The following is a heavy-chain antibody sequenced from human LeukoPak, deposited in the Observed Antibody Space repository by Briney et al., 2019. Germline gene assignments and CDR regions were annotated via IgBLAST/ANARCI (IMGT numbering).Heavy chain of an antibody. J-gene: IGHJ4*02. CDR2: ISGSGGST. CDR3: ASRPPSEAYFAVFDY. Sequence: GGSLRLSCAASGFTFSSYGMHWVRQAPGKGLEWVSAISGSGGSTYYADSVKGRLTISRDNSKNTLYLQMNNLRAEDTAVYYCASRPPSEAYFAVFDYWGQGTLVTVSS. CDR1: GFTFSSYG. V-gene: IGHV3-23*01. D-gene: IGHD2/OR15-2a*01.